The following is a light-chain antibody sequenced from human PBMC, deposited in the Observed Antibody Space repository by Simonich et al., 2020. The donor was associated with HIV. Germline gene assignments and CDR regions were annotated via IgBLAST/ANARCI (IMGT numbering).Light chain of an antibody. J-gene: IGLJ3*02. CDR1: SGHISYI. Sequence: QLVLTQSPSASASLGSSVRLTCTLSSGHISYIIAWHQQQPGKAPRFLRKLENSGGYNKGSGVPDRFSGSSSGAERYLTFSSLQSEDEADYYCQTWGTGIRVFGGGTKLTVL. CDR3: QTWGTGIRV. V-gene: IGLV4-60*03. CDR2: LENSGGY.